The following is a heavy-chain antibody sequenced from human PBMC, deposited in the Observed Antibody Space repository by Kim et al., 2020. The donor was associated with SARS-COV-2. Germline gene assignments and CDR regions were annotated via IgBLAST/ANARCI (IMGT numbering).Heavy chain of an antibody. Sequence: GGSLRLSCSASGFTFSSYAMHWVRQAPGKGLEYVSAISSNGGSTYYADSVKGRFTISRDNSKNTLYLQMSSLRAEDTAVYYCVKDTCAEYYGSGSYCPREYYFDYWGQGTLVTVSS. CDR1: GFTFSSYA. D-gene: IGHD3-10*01. CDR3: VKDTCAEYYGSGSYCPREYYFDY. J-gene: IGHJ4*02. CDR2: ISSNGGST. V-gene: IGHV3-64D*09.